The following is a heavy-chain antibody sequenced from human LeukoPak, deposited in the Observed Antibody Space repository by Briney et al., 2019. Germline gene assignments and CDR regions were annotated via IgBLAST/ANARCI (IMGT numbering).Heavy chain of an antibody. CDR3: ARVYIVGARDAFDI. CDR1: GYTFTSYD. V-gene: IGHV1-8*01. Sequence: ASVKVSCKASGYTFTSYDINWVRQATGLGLEWMGWMNPNSGNTGYAQKFQGRVTMTRNTSISTAYMELSSLRSEDTAVYYCARVYIVGARDAFDIWGQGTMVTVSS. CDR2: MNPNSGNT. J-gene: IGHJ3*02. D-gene: IGHD1-26*01.